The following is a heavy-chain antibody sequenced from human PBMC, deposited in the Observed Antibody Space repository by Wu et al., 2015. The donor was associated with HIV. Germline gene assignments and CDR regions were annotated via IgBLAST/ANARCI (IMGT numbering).Heavy chain of an antibody. D-gene: IGHD3-22*01. Sequence: QVQLVQSGAEVKKPGSSVKVSCKASGGTFSSYAISWVRQAPGQGLEWMGGIIPIFGTANYAQKFQGRVTITTDESTSTAYMELSSLRSEDTATYFCAREYYYASTYSRLEYFQHWARAPWSPSP. J-gene: IGHJ1*01. V-gene: IGHV1-69*05. CDR2: IIPIFGTA. CDR1: GGTFSSYA. CDR3: AREYYYASTYSRLEYFQH.